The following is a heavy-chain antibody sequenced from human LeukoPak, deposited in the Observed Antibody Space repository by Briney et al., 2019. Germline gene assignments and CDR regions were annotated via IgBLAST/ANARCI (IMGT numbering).Heavy chain of an antibody. CDR2: ISSSSSYI. CDR1: GSTFSSYS. J-gene: IGHJ4*02. V-gene: IGHV3-21*01. D-gene: IGHD3-22*01. Sequence: GGSLRLSCAASGSTFSSYSMNWVRQAPGKGLEWVSSISSSSSYIYYADSVKGRFTISRDNAKNSLYLQMNSLRAEDTAVYYCARTPFDDSSGYYDYWGQGTLVTVSS. CDR3: ARTPFDDSSGYYDY.